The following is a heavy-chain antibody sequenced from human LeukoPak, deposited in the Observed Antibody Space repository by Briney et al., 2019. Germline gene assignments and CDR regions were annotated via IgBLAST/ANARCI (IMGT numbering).Heavy chain of an antibody. J-gene: IGHJ4*02. CDR3: ARGKRGGGYYFGYYFDY. CDR2: INHSGST. CDR1: GGSFSGYY. D-gene: IGHD1-26*01. V-gene: IGHV4-34*01. Sequence: SETLSLTCAVYGGSFSGYYWSWIRQPPGKGLGWIGEINHSGSTNYNPSLKSRVTISVDTSKNQFSLKLSSVTAADTAVYYCARGKRGGGYYFGYYFDYWGQGTLVTVSS.